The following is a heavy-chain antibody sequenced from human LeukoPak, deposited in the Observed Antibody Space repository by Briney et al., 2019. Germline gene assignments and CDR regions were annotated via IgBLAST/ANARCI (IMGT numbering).Heavy chain of an antibody. V-gene: IGHV3-11*06. CDR3: ARGHIGVTF. J-gene: IGHJ4*02. CDR1: GFTFSDYY. D-gene: IGHD5-12*01. CDR2: INTGSTYT. Sequence: GGSLRLSCAASGFTFSDYYMTWIRQAPGKGLEWLSYINTGSTYTNYADSVKGRFTISRDNAKKSLYLQMNSLRAEDTAMYYCARGHIGVTFWGQGTRVTVSS.